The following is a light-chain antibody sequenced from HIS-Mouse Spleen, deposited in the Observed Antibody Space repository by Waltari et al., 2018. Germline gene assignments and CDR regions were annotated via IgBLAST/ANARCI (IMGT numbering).Light chain of an antibody. CDR1: QSVLYSSNNKNY. Sequence: DIVMTQSPDSLAVSLGERATINCKSSQSVLYSSNNKNYLDWYQQKPGQPTKLLIYWASTRESGVPDRFSGSGSGTDFTLPISSLQAEDVAVYYCQQYYSTPYTFGQGTKLEIK. CDR2: WAS. J-gene: IGKJ2*01. CDR3: QQYYSTPYT. V-gene: IGKV4-1*01.